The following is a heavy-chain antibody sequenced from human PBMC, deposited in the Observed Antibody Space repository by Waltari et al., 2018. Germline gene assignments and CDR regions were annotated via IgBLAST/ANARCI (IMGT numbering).Heavy chain of an antibody. Sequence: EVQLVESGGGLVKPGGSLRLSCAASGFTFSSYSMNWVRQAPGKGLEWVSSMSSSRSYIYYADSVKGRFTISRDNAKNSLYLQMNSLRAEDTAVYYCAREVVRSPHAFDIWGQGTMVTVSS. D-gene: IGHD2-15*01. CDR2: MSSSRSYI. V-gene: IGHV3-21*04. J-gene: IGHJ3*02. CDR1: GFTFSSYS. CDR3: AREVVRSPHAFDI.